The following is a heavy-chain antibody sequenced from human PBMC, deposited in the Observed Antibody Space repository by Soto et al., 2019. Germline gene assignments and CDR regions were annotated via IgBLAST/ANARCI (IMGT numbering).Heavy chain of an antibody. D-gene: IGHD1-26*01. CDR3: ARDRSETYYERYLFDH. Sequence: QVHLVESGGGVVQPGRSLRLSCAASGFTFSNNAMHWVRQAPGKGLEWVAAISYDGINKNYAGYVKGRFTISRDNSKNTLYRQMDSVRAEDTAVYRCARDRSETYYERYLFDHWGQGTLVTVSS. CDR2: ISYDGINK. CDR1: GFTFSNNA. V-gene: IGHV3-30-3*01. J-gene: IGHJ4*02.